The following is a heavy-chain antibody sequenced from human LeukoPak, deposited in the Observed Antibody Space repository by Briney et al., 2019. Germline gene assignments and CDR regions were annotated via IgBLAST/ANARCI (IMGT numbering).Heavy chain of an antibody. Sequence: PSETLSLTCTVSGGSISSYYWSWIRQPPGKGLEWIGEINHSGSTNYNPSLKSRVTISVDTSKNQFSLKLSSVAAADTAVYYCARGTPFGSSWYIYWGQGTLVTVSS. D-gene: IGHD6-13*01. J-gene: IGHJ4*02. CDR2: INHSGST. V-gene: IGHV4-34*01. CDR1: GGSISSYY. CDR3: ARGTPFGSSWYIY.